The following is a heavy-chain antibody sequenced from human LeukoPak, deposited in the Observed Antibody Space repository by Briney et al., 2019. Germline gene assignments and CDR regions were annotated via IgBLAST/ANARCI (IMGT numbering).Heavy chain of an antibody. CDR3: ARAGPTTVTYWFDP. J-gene: IGHJ5*02. D-gene: IGHD4-17*01. CDR2: IITILGIA. CDR1: GCTFSSYA. Sequence: GASVKVSCKASGCTFSSYAISWVRQAPGQGLEWMGRIITILGIANYAQKFQGRVTITADKSTSTAYMELGSLRSEDTAVYYCARAGPTTVTYWFDPWGQGTLVTVSS. V-gene: IGHV1-69*04.